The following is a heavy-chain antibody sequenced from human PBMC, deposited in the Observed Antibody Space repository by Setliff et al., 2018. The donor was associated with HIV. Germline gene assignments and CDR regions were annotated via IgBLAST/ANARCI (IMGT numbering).Heavy chain of an antibody. J-gene: IGHJ2*01. CDR2: IYYSGGT. CDR3: ARPPGKWLVLGHWYFDL. V-gene: IGHV4-39*01. CDR1: GGSISSSSYY. D-gene: IGHD6-19*01. Sequence: PSETLSLTCTVSGGSISSSSYYWGWIRQPPGKGLEWIGSIYYSGGTYYNPSLKSRVTISVDTSKNQFSLKLSSVTAADTAVYYCARPPGKWLVLGHWYFDLWGRGTLVTVSS.